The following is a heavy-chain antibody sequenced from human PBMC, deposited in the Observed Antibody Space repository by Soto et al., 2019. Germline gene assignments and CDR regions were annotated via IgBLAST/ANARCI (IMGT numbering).Heavy chain of an antibody. J-gene: IGHJ5*02. Sequence: PSEPLSLPCAVSGGSVSGDYWSWIRQPPVKGLEWIVDINQVGSTNLNPSLKSRVTMSVDTSKNQFSLRLRSVTAADTALYFCARHSLALRKNNWFDPWGQGIMVTVSS. CDR2: INQVGST. V-gene: IGHV4-34*01. CDR3: ARHSLALRKNNWFDP. D-gene: IGHD3-3*02. CDR1: GGSVSGDY.